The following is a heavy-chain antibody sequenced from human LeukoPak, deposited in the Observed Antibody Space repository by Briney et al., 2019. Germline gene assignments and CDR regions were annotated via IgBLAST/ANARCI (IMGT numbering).Heavy chain of an antibody. Sequence: PGGSLRLSCAASGFTFSSYWMSWVRQAPGKGLEWVANIKQDGSEKYYVDSVKGRFTISRDNAKNTLYLQMNSLRAEDTAVYYCARVSFGELPNFDYWGQGTLVTVSS. CDR1: GFTFSSYW. CDR3: ARVSFGELPNFDY. D-gene: IGHD3-10*01. CDR2: IKQDGSEK. J-gene: IGHJ4*02. V-gene: IGHV3-7*01.